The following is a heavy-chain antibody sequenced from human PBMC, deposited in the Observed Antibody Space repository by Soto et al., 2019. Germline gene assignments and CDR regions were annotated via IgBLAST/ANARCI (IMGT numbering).Heavy chain of an antibody. CDR3: ARWGSRSSGWFDP. D-gene: IGHD6-19*01. J-gene: IGHJ5*02. V-gene: IGHV4-59*01. CDR2: IYYSGST. Sequence: PSETLSLTCTVSGGSISRYYWSWVRQPPGKGLEWIGYIYYSGSTNYNPSLKSRVTISVDTSKNQFSLKLSSVTAADTAVYYCARWGSRSSGWFDPWGQGTLVTVSS. CDR1: GGSISRYY.